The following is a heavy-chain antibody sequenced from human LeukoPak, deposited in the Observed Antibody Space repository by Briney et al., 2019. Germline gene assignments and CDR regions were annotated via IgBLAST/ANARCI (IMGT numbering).Heavy chain of an antibody. D-gene: IGHD3-22*01. V-gene: IGHV1-46*01. CDR2: INPSGGNT. Sequence: ASVKVSCKASGYTFTSYYMHWVRQAPGQGLEWMGLINPSGGNTSYAQKFQGRVTMTRDTSTSTVYMELSSLRSEDTAVYYCARDYGASYDSSGYSRLGYWGQGTLVTVSS. CDR3: ARDYGASYDSSGYSRLGY. J-gene: IGHJ4*02. CDR1: GYTFTSYY.